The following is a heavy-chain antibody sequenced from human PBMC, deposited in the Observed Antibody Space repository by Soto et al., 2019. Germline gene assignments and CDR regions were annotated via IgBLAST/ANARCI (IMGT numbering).Heavy chain of an antibody. Sequence: QVQLVQSGAEVKKPGSSVKVSCKASGGTFSNTAFIWVRQAPGQGLEWMGGIIPIFGAPNYAQKFQGRLMIRADDSAGKAYMELNTLTSEDTAVYYCATPAEPLDTAMLKGLAHWGQGTLVTVSS. CDR2: IIPIFGAP. V-gene: IGHV1-69*01. CDR3: ATPAEPLDTAMLKGLAH. D-gene: IGHD5-18*01. CDR1: GGTFSNTA. J-gene: IGHJ4*02.